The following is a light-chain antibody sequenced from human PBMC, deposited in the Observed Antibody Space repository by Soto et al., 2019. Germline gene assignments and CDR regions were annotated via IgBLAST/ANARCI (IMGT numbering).Light chain of an antibody. CDR3: LQYYTYPFT. Sequence: DIQMTQSPSSLSASVGDRVTITCRASQGINNLLGWYQQGPGKAPKRLIYAASNLEGGVPSRFSRSRSCTEFSLTFSSLQPEDFATYYCLQYYTYPFTFGPGTKVDVK. CDR2: AAS. J-gene: IGKJ3*01. CDR1: QGINNL. V-gene: IGKV1-17*01.